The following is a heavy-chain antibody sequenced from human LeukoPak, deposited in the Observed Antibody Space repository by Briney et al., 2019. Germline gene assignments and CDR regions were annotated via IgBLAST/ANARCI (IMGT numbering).Heavy chain of an antibody. V-gene: IGHV3-74*01. J-gene: IGHJ5*02. D-gene: IGHD3-22*01. CDR3: ARDPHGYWWFDP. CDR1: GFTFSNYW. Sequence: GGSLRLSCAASGFTFSNYWMHWLGQAPGKGLVWFSHLNSDESSTSYADSVKGRFTISRDNRKNTLYLQMNNLRAEDTAVYYCARDPHGYWWFDPWGQGTLVTVSS. CDR2: LNSDESST.